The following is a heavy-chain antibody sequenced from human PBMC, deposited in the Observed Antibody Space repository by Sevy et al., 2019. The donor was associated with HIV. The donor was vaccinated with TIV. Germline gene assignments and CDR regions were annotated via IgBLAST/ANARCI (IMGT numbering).Heavy chain of an antibody. CDR1: GVTFSNYA. Sequence: GGSLRLSCSASGVTFSNYAMHWVRQAPGKGLEYVSGLSSDNAGSTYYADSVNGRFTISRDNSKNTLYLQMSSLRTEDTAVYYCVKDRIETILWSKGDWFDPWGQGILVTVSS. V-gene: IGHV3-64D*06. D-gene: IGHD3-9*01. CDR2: LSSDNAGST. J-gene: IGHJ5*02. CDR3: VKDRIETILWSKGDWFDP.